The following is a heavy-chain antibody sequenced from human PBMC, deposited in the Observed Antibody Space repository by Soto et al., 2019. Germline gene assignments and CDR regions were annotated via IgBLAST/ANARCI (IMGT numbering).Heavy chain of an antibody. D-gene: IGHD3-10*01. CDR1: GGSINSSNW. Sequence: QVQLQESGPGLVKPSGTLSLTCAVSGGSINSSNWWTWVRQPPGQGLEWIGEIYHSGRTNYNPSLKSRVTISIVTSKNQFSLKLASVTAADTAVYYWAGYYGSGSYYLDWFDPWGQGTLVTVSS. J-gene: IGHJ5*02. V-gene: IGHV4-4*02. CDR2: IYHSGRT. CDR3: AGYYGSGSYYLDWFDP.